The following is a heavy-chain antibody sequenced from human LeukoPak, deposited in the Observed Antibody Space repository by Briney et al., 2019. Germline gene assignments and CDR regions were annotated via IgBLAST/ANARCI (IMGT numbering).Heavy chain of an antibody. V-gene: IGHV3-23*01. CDR1: GFTFSSYA. J-gene: IGHJ4*02. CDR2: ISGSGGST. Sequence: GGSLRLSCAASGFTFSSYAMSWVRQAPGKGLEWVSAISGSGGSTYYADSVKGRFTISRDSSKNTLYLQMNSLRAEDTAVYYCAKDMSYFDWQYYFDYWGQGTLVTVSS. CDR3: AKDMSYFDWQYYFDY. D-gene: IGHD3-9*01.